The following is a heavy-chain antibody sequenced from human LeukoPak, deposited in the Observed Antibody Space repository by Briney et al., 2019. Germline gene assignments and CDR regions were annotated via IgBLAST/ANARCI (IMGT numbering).Heavy chain of an antibody. D-gene: IGHD1-26*01. V-gene: IGHV1-24*01. CDR3: ATQKWYYYYGMDV. CDR1: GYTLTELS. CDR2: FDPEDGET. J-gene: IGHJ6*02. Sequence: ASVTVSCTVSGYTLTELSMHWVRQAPGKGLEWMGGFDPEDGETIYAQKFQGRVTMTEDTSTDTAYMELSSLRSEDTAVYYCATQKWYYYYGMDVWGQGTTVTVSS.